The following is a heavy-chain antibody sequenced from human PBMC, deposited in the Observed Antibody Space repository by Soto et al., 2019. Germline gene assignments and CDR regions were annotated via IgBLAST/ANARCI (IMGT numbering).Heavy chain of an antibody. Sequence: GGSLRLSCAASGFTFSSYSVNCVRQAPGKGLEWVSSISSISSYIYYADSVKGRFTISRDNAKNSVYLQMNSLRAEDTAVYYCARDTGALTYYYDSSGGYYGMDVWGQGTTVTVSS. J-gene: IGHJ6*02. CDR3: ARDTGALTYYYDSSGGYYGMDV. V-gene: IGHV3-21*01. D-gene: IGHD3-22*01. CDR1: GFTFSSYS. CDR2: ISSISSYI.